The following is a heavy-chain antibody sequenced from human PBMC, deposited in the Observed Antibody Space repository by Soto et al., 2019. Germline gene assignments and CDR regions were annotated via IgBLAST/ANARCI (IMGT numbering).Heavy chain of an antibody. J-gene: IGHJ4*02. CDR3: ARVGEYYGSGSYYNGVFDY. CDR2: SYYSGST. Sequence: SETLSLTCTVSGGSISSGGYYWSWIRQHPGKGLEWIGYSYYSGSTYYNPSLKRRVTISVDTSKNQFSLKLSSVTAADTAVYYCARVGEYYGSGSYYNGVFDYCGQGTLVTVSS. CDR1: GGSISSGGYY. D-gene: IGHD3-10*01. V-gene: IGHV4-31*03.